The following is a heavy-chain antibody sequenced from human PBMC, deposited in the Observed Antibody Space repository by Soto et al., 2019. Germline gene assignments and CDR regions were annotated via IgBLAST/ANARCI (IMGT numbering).Heavy chain of an antibody. Sequence: KMWVASVKVSCKASGYTFTSYGISWVRQAPGQGLEWMGWISAYNGNTNYAQKLQGRVTMTTDTSTSTAYMELRSLRSDDTAVYYCASANRVAASYYYGMDVWGQGTTVTVS. D-gene: IGHD2-15*01. CDR3: ASANRVAASYYYGMDV. CDR1: GYTFTSYG. V-gene: IGHV1-18*01. J-gene: IGHJ6*02. CDR2: ISAYNGNT.